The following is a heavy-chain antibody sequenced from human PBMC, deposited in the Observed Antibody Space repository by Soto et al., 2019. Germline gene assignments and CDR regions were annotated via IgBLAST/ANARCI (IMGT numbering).Heavy chain of an antibody. CDR3: ARSVDP. J-gene: IGHJ5*02. V-gene: IGHV4-31*03. CDR2: IFYSGTS. Sequence: QVQLQQSGPGLVKPSQTLFLTCSVSGGSIRSGGYYWSWFRQHPGQGLVWIGYIFYSGTSYYKPSLKSRVTISVDTSKNQFFRKLSSVTAADTAVYYCARSVDPWGQGTMVTVSS. CDR1: GGSIRSGGYY.